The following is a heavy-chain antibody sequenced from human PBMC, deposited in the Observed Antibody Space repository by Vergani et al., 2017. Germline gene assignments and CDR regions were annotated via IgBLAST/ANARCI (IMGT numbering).Heavy chain of an antibody. Sequence: QVQLQESGPGLVKPSGTLSLTCAVSGGSISSSNWWSWVRPPPGKGLEWIGEIYHSGSTNYNPSLKSRVTISVDKSKNQFSLKLSSVTAADTAVYYCARNSWMKYSSSWHHPRGFDYWGQGTLVTVSS. CDR3: ARNSWMKYSSSWHHPRGFDY. CDR2: IYHSGST. V-gene: IGHV4-4*02. CDR1: GGSISSSNW. D-gene: IGHD6-13*01. J-gene: IGHJ4*02.